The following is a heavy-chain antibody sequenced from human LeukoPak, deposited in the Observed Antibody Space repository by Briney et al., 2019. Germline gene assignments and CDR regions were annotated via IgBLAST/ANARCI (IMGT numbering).Heavy chain of an antibody. CDR2: ISASGGST. V-gene: IGHV3-23*01. D-gene: IGHD2-21*01. Sequence: GGSLRLSCAASGFTFSTYAMHWVRQAPGKGLEWVSGISASGGSTFYADSVKGRFTISKGNSKNTLFLQMNSLRREDTAMYYCAKASDRYYFDYWGQGTPVTVSS. CDR1: GFTFSTYA. CDR3: AKASDRYYFDY. J-gene: IGHJ4*02.